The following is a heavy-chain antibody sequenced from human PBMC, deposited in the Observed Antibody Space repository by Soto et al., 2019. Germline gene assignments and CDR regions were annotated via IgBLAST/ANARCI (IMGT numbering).Heavy chain of an antibody. V-gene: IGHV3-30-3*01. Sequence: GGSLRLSCAASGFTFSSYAMHWVRQAPGKGLEWVAVISYDGSNKYYADSVKGRFTISRDNSKNTLYLQMNSLRAEDTAVYYCARARSTAPVGFGELLFYYYYGMDVWGQGTTVTVSS. J-gene: IGHJ6*02. CDR2: ISYDGSNK. CDR3: ARARSTAPVGFGELLFYYYYGMDV. CDR1: GFTFSSYA. D-gene: IGHD3-10*01.